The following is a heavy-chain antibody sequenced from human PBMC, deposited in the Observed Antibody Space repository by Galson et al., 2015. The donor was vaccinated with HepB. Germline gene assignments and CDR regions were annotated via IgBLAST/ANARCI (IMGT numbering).Heavy chain of an antibody. D-gene: IGHD3-3*01. CDR2: MNPNSGNT. CDR1: GYTFTSYD. Sequence: SVKVSCKASGYTFTSYDINWVRQATGQGLEWMGWMNPNSGNTGYAQKFQGRVTMTRNTSISTAYMELSSLRSEDTAVYYCARGPLDYDFWSGYPLYYFDYWGQGTLVTVSS. V-gene: IGHV1-8*01. J-gene: IGHJ4*02. CDR3: ARGPLDYDFWSGYPLYYFDY.